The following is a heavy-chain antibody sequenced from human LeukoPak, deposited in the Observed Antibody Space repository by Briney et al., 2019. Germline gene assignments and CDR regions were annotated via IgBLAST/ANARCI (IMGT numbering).Heavy chain of an antibody. CDR2: IYYSGST. D-gene: IGHD3-16*01. CDR1: GGSISSSSYY. V-gene: IGHV4-39*02. J-gene: IGHJ4*02. CDR3: ARDYVQDY. Sequence: SETLSLTCTVSGGSISSSSYYWGWIRQPPGKGLGWIGSIYYSGSTYYNPSLKSRVTISVDTSKNQFSLKLSSVTAADTAVYYCARDYVQDYWGQGTLVTVSS.